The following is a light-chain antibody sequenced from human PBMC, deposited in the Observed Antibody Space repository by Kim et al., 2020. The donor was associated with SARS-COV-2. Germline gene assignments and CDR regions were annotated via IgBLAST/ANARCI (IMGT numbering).Light chain of an antibody. CDR3: QRDNSYPYT. Sequence: DIQMTQSPSTVSASVGDRVTITCRASQDISAWLAWYQQKPGKAPTLLIYQASNLESGVPSRFAGSGSGTDFTLTISSLQPDDFATFYCQRDNSYPYTFGQGTNLEI. CDR2: QAS. V-gene: IGKV1-5*03. J-gene: IGKJ2*01. CDR1: QDISAW.